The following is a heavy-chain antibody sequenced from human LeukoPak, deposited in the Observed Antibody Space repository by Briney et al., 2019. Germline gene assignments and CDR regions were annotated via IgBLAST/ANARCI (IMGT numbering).Heavy chain of an antibody. CDR2: INPVGGST. V-gene: IGHV1-46*01. Sequence: ASVKVSCKASGYTFTNYYTHWVRQAPGQGLEWMGIINPVGGSTSYAQKFQGRVTMIRDTSTSTVYTELNSLRSEDTAVYYCARAYDYGDPRFDPWGQGTLVTVSS. CDR3: ARAYDYGDPRFDP. J-gene: IGHJ5*02. D-gene: IGHD4-17*01. CDR1: GYTFTNYY.